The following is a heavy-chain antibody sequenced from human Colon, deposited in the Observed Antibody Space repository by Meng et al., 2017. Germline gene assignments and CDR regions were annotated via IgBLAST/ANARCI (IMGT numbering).Heavy chain of an antibody. J-gene: IGHJ3*02. CDR2: MFYTGST. CDR1: NISISTYY. CDR3: AREPVGTTSFDAFDI. Sequence: SETLSLTCTVSNISISTYYWSWIRQPPGKGLEWIGYMFYTGSTNYNPSLKGRVTMSVDTSKNQFSLKLSSVTAADTAMYFCAREPVGTTSFDAFDIWGQGTMVTVSS. D-gene: IGHD1-26*01. V-gene: IGHV4-59*01.